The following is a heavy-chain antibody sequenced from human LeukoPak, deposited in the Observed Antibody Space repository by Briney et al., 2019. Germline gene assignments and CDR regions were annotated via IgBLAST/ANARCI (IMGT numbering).Heavy chain of an antibody. CDR2: IYYSGST. V-gene: IGHV4-59*08. CDR1: GGSISSYY. Sequence: SETLSLTCTVSGGSISSYYWSWIRQPPGKGLEWIGYIYYSGSTNYNPSLKSRVTISVDTSKNQFSLKLSSVTAADTAVYYCARQKGGYYYDSSGYYSFDYWGQGTLVTVSS. CDR3: ARQKGGYYYDSSGYYSFDY. D-gene: IGHD3-22*01. J-gene: IGHJ4*02.